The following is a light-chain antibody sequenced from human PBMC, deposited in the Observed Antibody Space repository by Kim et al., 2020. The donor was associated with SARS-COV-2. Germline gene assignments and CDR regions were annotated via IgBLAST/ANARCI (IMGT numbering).Light chain of an antibody. CDR2: GLN. J-gene: IGLJ3*02. CDR3: HSRDKSGVHWV. Sequence: LGKTITIKCQGDTIDSHFATWCQQKSGQAPVEVNYGLNNRPSGIPGRFSASLSGDTSSLTISEVRAEDEADYYCHSRDKSGVHWVFGGGTQLTVL. CDR1: TIDSHF. V-gene: IGLV3-19*01.